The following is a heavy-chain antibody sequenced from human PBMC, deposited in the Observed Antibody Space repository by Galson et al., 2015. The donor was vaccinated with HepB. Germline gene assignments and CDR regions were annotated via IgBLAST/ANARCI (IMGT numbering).Heavy chain of an antibody. Sequence: SLRLSCAASGFTFSNYAMSWVRQAPGKGLEWVSSFSGRDDTTYYADSVKGRFTISRDNSRDTLYLQMNSLRAEDTALYFCAKEGQYLYYFDYWGQGTLVTVSS. CDR2: FSGRDDTT. CDR3: AKEGQYLYYFDY. V-gene: IGHV3-23*01. CDR1: GFTFSNYA. D-gene: IGHD4-11*01. J-gene: IGHJ4*02.